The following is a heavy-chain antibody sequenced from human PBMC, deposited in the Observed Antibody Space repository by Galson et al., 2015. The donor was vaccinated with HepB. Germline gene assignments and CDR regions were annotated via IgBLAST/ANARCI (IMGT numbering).Heavy chain of an antibody. J-gene: IGHJ4*02. CDR2: SSGYNGDA. D-gene: IGHD5-24*01. CDR1: GYTLSRYT. Sequence: SVKVSCKVSGYTLSRYTMNWVRQAPGQGPEWMGWSSGYNGDAHYAWKFQDRVTMTTDTSTGTAYLELTSLGSDDTAVYYCARGGMAAIGGPTFDYWGQGTLVTVSS. V-gene: IGHV1-18*01. CDR3: ARGGMAAIGGPTFDY.